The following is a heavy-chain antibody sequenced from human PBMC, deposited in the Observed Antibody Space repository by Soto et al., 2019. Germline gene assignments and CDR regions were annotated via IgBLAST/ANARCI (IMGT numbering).Heavy chain of an antibody. CDR2: INHSGST. CDR3: VRGPGGGYYYGMDV. CDR1: GASFSGYY. D-gene: IGHD3-16*01. V-gene: IGHV4-34*01. Sequence: SETLSLTCAVYGASFSGYYWNWVRQPPGKGLEWIGEINHSGSTDYNPSLRSRVTISIDTSKNQFSLSLSSVTAADTAVYYCVRGPGGGYYYGMDVWGQGTTVTVSS. J-gene: IGHJ6*02.